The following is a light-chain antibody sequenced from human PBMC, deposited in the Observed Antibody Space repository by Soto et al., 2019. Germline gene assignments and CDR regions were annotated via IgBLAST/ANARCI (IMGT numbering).Light chain of an antibody. CDR1: SSNIGAGHD. CDR2: GNG. Sequence: QSALTQPPSVSGAPGQGVTISCTGSSSNIGAGHDVHWYQQLPGTAPKLLIYGNGNRPSGVPDRFSGSKSGTSASLAIAGPQADDEADYYCQPYDSSLSGSEVFGTGTKVTVL. CDR3: QPYDSSLSGSEV. V-gene: IGLV1-40*01. J-gene: IGLJ1*01.